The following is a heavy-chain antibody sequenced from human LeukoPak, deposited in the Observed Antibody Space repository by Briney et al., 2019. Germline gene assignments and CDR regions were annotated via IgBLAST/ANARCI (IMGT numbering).Heavy chain of an antibody. CDR3: ARDTTMQAFDI. Sequence: PSETLSLTCTVSGGSISSSSYYWGWIRQPPGKGLEWIGSIYYSGSTYYNPSLKSRVTISVDTSKNQFSLKLSSVTAADTAVYYCARDTTMQAFDIWGQGTMVTVSS. V-gene: IGHV4-39*02. J-gene: IGHJ3*02. D-gene: IGHD5-18*01. CDR2: IYYSGST. CDR1: GGSISSSSYY.